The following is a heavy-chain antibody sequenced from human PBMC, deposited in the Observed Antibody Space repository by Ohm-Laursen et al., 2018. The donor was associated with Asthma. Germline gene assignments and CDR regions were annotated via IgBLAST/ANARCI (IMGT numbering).Heavy chain of an antibody. CDR2: ISSSGGST. D-gene: IGHD7-27*01. J-gene: IGHJ4*02. V-gene: IGHV3-23*01. CDR3: AKDIHYWGLDY. CDR1: GFTFSSYA. Sequence: SLRLSCAASGFTFSSYAMTWVHQAPGKGLEWVSGISSSGGSTSYADDVKGRFTISRDNSRNTLYLQMNSLRAEDTAVYYCAKDIHYWGLDYWGQGTLVTVSS.